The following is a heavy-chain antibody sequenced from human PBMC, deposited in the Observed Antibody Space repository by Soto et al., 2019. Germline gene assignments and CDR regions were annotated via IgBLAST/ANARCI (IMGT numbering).Heavy chain of an antibody. CDR1: GGSISSSNW. CDR3: ARERAFGESSPGYYYYGMDV. J-gene: IGHJ6*02. D-gene: IGHD3-10*01. V-gene: IGHV4-4*02. CDR2: IYHSGST. Sequence: QVQLQESGPGLVKPSGTLSLTFAVSGGSISSSNWWSWVRQPPGNGLEWIREIYHSGSTNYNPSLKSRVTLSVDKSKNQFSLKLSSVTAADTAVYYCARERAFGESSPGYYYYGMDVWGQGTTVTVSS.